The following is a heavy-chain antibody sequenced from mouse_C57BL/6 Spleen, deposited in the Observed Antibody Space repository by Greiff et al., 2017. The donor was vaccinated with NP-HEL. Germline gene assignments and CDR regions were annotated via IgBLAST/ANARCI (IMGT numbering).Heavy chain of an antibody. Sequence: EVKVVESGGGLVKPGGSLKLSCAASGFTFSSYTMSWVRQTPEKRLEWVATISGGGGNTYYPDSVKGRFIISRDNAKNTLYLQMSSLRSEDTALYYCARHWGRGYAMDYWGQGTSVTVSS. CDR2: ISGGGGNT. CDR1: GFTFSSYT. J-gene: IGHJ4*01. V-gene: IGHV5-9*01. CDR3: ARHWGRGYAMDY. D-gene: IGHD3-3*01.